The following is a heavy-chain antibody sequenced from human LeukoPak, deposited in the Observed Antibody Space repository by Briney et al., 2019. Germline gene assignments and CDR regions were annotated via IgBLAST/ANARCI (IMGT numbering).Heavy chain of an antibody. CDR3: ARIYDTSGWLPFDY. Sequence: SGPALVKPTQTLTLTCTFSGFSFTTIGVRVSWIRQPPGKALEWLARIDWDGDVFYGTSLRPRLTISKDTSKNQVVLTMTDMDPVDTATYFCARIYDTSGWLPFDYWGQGILVTVSS. J-gene: IGHJ4*02. D-gene: IGHD3-22*01. V-gene: IGHV2-70*04. CDR1: GFSFTTIGVR. CDR2: IDWDGDV.